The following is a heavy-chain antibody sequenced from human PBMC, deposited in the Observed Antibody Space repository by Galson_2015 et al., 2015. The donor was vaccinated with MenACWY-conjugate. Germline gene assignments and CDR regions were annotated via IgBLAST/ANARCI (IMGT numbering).Heavy chain of an antibody. CDR2: IKGDGSEI. CDR3: ARSSGMDV. CDR1: GFTFGNYW. V-gene: IGHV3-7*03. Sequence: SLRLSCAASGFTFGNYWMTWVRQAPGKGLEWVANIKGDGSEIWYVDSVKGRFTISRDNARYSLYLQMNALRAEDTAVYYCARSSGMDVWGQGTTVTVSS. J-gene: IGHJ6*02.